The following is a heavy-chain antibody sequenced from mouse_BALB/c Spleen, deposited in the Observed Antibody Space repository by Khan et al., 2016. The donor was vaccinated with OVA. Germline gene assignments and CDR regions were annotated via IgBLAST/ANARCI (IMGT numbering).Heavy chain of an antibody. CDR2: INTYTGEP. D-gene: IGHD2-14*01. Sequence: QIQLVQSGPELKKPGEPVKISCKASGYTFTKNGMNWAKQAPGQGLKWMGWINTYTGEPTYAADFKGRFAFSLETSASTAYLQINNLKNEDTATYCCARVGYAGTMDSWGQGTSVTVSP. V-gene: IGHV9-3-1*01. J-gene: IGHJ4*01. CDR3: ARVGYAGTMDS. CDR1: GYTFTKNG.